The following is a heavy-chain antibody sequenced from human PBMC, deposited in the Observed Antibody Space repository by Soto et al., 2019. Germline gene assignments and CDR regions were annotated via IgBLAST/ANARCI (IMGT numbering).Heavy chain of an antibody. Sequence: EVQLVESGGGLVQPGGSLRLSCEASGLTFSAHWMTWVRQAPGKGLEWVANINQDGSKSDDVDSVKGRFTISRDNAKTSLFLQMDSLRAEDTAIYYCASRPSEENYYGVFDFWGRGTLVAVSS. CDR1: GLTFSAHW. CDR2: INQDGSKS. V-gene: IGHV3-7*03. D-gene: IGHD3-22*01. CDR3: ASRPSEENYYGVFDF. J-gene: IGHJ4*02.